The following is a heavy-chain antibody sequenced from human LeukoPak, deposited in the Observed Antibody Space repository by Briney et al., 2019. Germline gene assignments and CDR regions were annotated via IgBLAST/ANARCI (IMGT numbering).Heavy chain of an antibody. CDR1: GFTFSSYA. D-gene: IGHD3-3*01. CDR2: ISYDGSEK. J-gene: IGHJ5*02. CDR3: ASDPNRITTFGVVS. Sequence: GKSLRLSCAASGFTFSSYAMHWVRQAPGKGLEWVAVISYDGSEKYYADSVMGRFTISRDNAKKTVYLEMNSLRAEDTAVYYCASDPNRITTFGVVSWGQGTLVTVSS. V-gene: IGHV3-30-3*01.